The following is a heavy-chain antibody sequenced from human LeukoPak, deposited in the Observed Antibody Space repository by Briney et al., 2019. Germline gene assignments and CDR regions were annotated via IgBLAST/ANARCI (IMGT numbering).Heavy chain of an antibody. CDR2: INPNSGGT. J-gene: IGHJ4*02. Sequence: ASVRVSCKASGYTFTGYYMHWVRQAPGQGLEWMGGINPNSGGTNYAQKFQGRVTMTRDTSISTAYMELSRLRSDDTAVYYCASSGSRTPFFDYWGQGTLVTVSS. V-gene: IGHV1-2*02. CDR1: GYTFTGYY. CDR3: ASSGSRTPFFDY. D-gene: IGHD1-26*01.